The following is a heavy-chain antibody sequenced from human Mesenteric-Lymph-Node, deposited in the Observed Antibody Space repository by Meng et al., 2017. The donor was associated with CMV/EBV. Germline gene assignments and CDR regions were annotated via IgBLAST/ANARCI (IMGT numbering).Heavy chain of an antibody. CDR1: GGSFSGYY. V-gene: IGHV4-34*01. D-gene: IGHD4-23*01. CDR2: INHSGST. J-gene: IGHJ4*02. Sequence: QGQLQQWGAGLFKPSEILSLTCAVYGGSFSGYYWSWIRQPPGKGLEWIGEINHSGSTNYNPSLKSRVTISVDTSKNQFSLKLSSVTAADTAVYYCARHQRWLKSEGGFNYWGQGTLVTVSS. CDR3: ARHQRWLKSEGGFNY.